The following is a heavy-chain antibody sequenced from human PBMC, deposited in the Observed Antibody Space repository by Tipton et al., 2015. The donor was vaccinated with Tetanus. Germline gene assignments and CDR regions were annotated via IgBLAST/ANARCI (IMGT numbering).Heavy chain of an antibody. CDR1: GFTFSSYW. D-gene: IGHD1-26*01. V-gene: IGHV4-59*08. CDR2: VFYSGST. CDR3: ANHPGAKTQFDY. J-gene: IGHJ4*02. Sequence: LRLSCAASGFTFSSYWMSWVRQAPGKGLEWLGYVFYSGSTKYNPSLKSRVAISVDASKTQFSLKLSSVTAADTAVYYCANHPGAKTQFDYWGQGTLVTVSS.